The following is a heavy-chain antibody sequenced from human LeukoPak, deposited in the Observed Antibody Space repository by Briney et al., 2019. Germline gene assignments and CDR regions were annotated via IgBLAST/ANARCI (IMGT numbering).Heavy chain of an antibody. Sequence: PGGSLRLSCAASGFTFSSYAMTWVRQAPGNGLEWVSTISTSGGSTYYADSVKGRFTISRDNSKNTQYLQMNSLRAEDTAVYYCAKVGSRDYSYSFDPWGQGTLVTVSS. CDR3: AKVGSRDYSYSFDP. CDR1: GFTFSSYA. J-gene: IGHJ5*02. CDR2: ISTSGGST. V-gene: IGHV3-23*01. D-gene: IGHD2-15*01.